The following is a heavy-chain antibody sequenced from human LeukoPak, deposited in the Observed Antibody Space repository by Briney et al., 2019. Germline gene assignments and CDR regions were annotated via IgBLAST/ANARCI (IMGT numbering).Heavy chain of an antibody. CDR1: GFTFTTSW. Sequence: GGSLRLSCAASGFTFTTSWMDWVRQAPGKGLEWVANIKEDGSVKNYVDSVKGRFTISRDNTKNSLFLHMTSLRAEDTAVYYCAKNFVRQQFDSWGQGTLVTVSS. CDR3: AKNFVRQQFDS. V-gene: IGHV3-7*01. J-gene: IGHJ4*02. D-gene: IGHD2/OR15-2a*01. CDR2: IKEDGSVK.